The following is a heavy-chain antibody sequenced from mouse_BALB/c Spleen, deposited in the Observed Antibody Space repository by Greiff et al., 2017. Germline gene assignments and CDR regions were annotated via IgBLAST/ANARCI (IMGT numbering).Heavy chain of an antibody. CDR2: IDPSDSYT. V-gene: IGHV1S126*01. J-gene: IGHJ2*01. D-gene: IGHD1-2*01. CDR1: GYTFTSYW. Sequence: QVQLQQPGAELVKPGASVKISCKASGYTFTSYWMNWVKQRPGQGLEWIGEIDPSDSYTNNNQKFTDKATLTVDKSSSTAYMQLSSLTSEDSAVYYCARSYYGYDYWGQGTTLTVSS. CDR3: ARSYYGYDY.